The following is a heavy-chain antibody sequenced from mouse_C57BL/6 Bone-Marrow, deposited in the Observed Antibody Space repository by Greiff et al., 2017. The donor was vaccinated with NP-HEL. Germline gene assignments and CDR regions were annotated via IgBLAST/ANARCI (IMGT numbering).Heavy chain of an antibody. CDR3: ARSVYYDYDAFAY. CDR2: IDPSDSYT. CDR1: GYTFTSYW. Sequence: QVQLQQPGAELVRPGSSVKLSCKASGYTFTSYWMHWVKQRPGQGLEWIGVIDPSDSYTNYNQKFKGKATLTVDTSSSTAYMQLSSLTSDDSAVYYCARSVYYDYDAFAYWGQGTLVTVSA. D-gene: IGHD2-4*01. J-gene: IGHJ3*01. V-gene: IGHV1-59*01.